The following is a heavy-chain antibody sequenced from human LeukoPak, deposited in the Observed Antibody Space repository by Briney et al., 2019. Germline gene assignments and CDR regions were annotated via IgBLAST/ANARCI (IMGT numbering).Heavy chain of an antibody. D-gene: IGHD2-2*01. CDR1: GGSISSGGYY. J-gene: IGHJ4*02. CDR2: IYYSGST. CDR3: ARHVYQVYYFDY. Sequence: SQTLSLTCTVSGGSISSGGYYWSWIRQHPGKGLEWIGYIYYSGSTYYNPSLKSRVTISVDTSKNQFSLKLSSVTAADTAVYYCARHVYQVYYFDYWGQGTLVTVSS. V-gene: IGHV4-31*03.